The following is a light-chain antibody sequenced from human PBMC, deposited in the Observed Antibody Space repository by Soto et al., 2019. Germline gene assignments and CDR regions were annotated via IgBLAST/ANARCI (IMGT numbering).Light chain of an antibody. CDR2: GNK. CDR3: RCYDTNRSGVV. J-gene: IGLJ2*01. Sequence: QSALTQPASVSGSPGQIVTISCTGTSSNIGAGSYVSWYQQSPGRVPKLLVYGNKHRPSGVPDRFSAAKSGTTASLAITGLHGDEEADDYCRCYDTNRSGVVFGGGTKLTVL. V-gene: IGLV1-40*01. CDR1: SSNIGAGSY.